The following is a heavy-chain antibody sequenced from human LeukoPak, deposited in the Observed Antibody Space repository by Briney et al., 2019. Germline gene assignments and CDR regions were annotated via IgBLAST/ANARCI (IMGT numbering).Heavy chain of an antibody. CDR2: IKSKTDGGTT. V-gene: IGHV3-15*01. Sequence: GGSLRLSCAASGFTFSNAWMSWVRQAPGKGLEWVGRIKSKTDGGTTDYAAPVKGRFTISRDDSKNTLYLQMNSLKTEDTAVYYCTTDPGRTLYYYDSSGRSVVGYWGQGTLVTVSS. CDR3: TTDPGRTLYYYDSSGRSVVGY. CDR1: GFTFSNAW. D-gene: IGHD3-22*01. J-gene: IGHJ4*02.